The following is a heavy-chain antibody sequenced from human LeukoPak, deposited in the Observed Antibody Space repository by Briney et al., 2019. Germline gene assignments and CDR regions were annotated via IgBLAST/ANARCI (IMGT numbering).Heavy chain of an antibody. CDR3: AKVQLGIGVDY. J-gene: IGHJ4*02. CDR2: IGSSGGST. D-gene: IGHD7-27*01. Sequence: GGSLRLSCAASGFTFSSYAMSWVRQAPGKGLEWVSIIGSSGGSTYYADSVKGRFTISRDNSKNTLYLQMNSLRAEDTAVYYCAKVQLGIGVDYWGQGTLVTVSS. CDR1: GFTFSSYA. V-gene: IGHV3-23*01.